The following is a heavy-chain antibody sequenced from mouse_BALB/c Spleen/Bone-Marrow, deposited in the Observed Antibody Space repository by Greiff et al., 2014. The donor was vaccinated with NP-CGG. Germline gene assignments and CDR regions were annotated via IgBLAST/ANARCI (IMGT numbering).Heavy chain of an antibody. Sequence: VQLQQSGPELVKPEALVKISCKASGYTFTSYDINWVKQRPGQGLEWIGWIYPGDGSTKYNEKFKGKATLTADKSSSTAYMQLSSLTSENSAVYFCARSGDSSGYGFAYWGQGTLVTVSA. J-gene: IGHJ3*01. CDR1: GYTFTSYD. D-gene: IGHD3-2*01. V-gene: IGHV1S56*01. CDR2: IYPGDGST. CDR3: ARSGDSSGYGFAY.